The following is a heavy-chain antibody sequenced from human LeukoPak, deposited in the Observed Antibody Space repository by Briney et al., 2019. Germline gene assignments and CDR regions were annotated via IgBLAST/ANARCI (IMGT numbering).Heavy chain of an antibody. CDR3: SRGLDSRKLGY. J-gene: IGHJ4*02. CDR2: FFSTGRT. Sequence: PSETLSLTCNVSGGSVSSSNHHWAWIRQSPGMGLEWVGTFFSTGRTSQNPDPSLKGRVTISIDTSKNQFSLNLNSVTAADTAVYFCSRGLDSRKLGYWGQGTLVTVSS. V-gene: IGHV4-39*07. D-gene: IGHD3-22*01. CDR1: GGSVSSSNHH.